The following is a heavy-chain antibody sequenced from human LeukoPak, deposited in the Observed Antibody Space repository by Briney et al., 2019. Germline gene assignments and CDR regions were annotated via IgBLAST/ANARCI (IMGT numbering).Heavy chain of an antibody. V-gene: IGHV1-18*01. CDR2: ISAYNGNT. J-gene: IGHJ6*02. CDR1: GYTFTSYG. D-gene: IGHD2-2*01. CDR3: ARVVPDYYGMDV. Sequence: GASVTVSCTASGYTFTSYGISWVRQAPGQGLEWMGWISAYNGNTNYAQKLQGRVTMTTDTSTSTAYMELRSLRSDDTAVYYCARVVPDYYGMDVWGQGPRSPSP.